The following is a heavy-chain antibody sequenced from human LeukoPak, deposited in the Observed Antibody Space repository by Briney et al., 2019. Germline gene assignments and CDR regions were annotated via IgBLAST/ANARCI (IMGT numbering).Heavy chain of an antibody. Sequence: ASVKVSCKASGYTFTGYYMHWVRQAPGQGLEWMGWINPNSGGTNYAQKFQGRVTMTRDTSISAAYMELSRLRSDDTAVYYCARVGYDILTGFHYWGQGTLVTVSS. J-gene: IGHJ4*02. V-gene: IGHV1-2*02. CDR1: GYTFTGYY. CDR3: ARVGYDILTGFHY. D-gene: IGHD3-9*01. CDR2: INPNSGGT.